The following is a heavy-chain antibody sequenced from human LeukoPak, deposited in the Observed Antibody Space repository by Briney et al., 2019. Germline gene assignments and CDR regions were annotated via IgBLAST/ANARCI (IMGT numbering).Heavy chain of an antibody. CDR2: IKQDGSHQ. CDR3: ARDEAAAGTWYYGMDV. D-gene: IGHD6-13*01. J-gene: IGHJ6*02. V-gene: IGHV3-7*01. CDR1: GFTFSSYW. Sequence: GGSLRLSCAASGFTFSSYWMSWVRQAPGKGLEWVAKIKQDGSHQSYVDSVKGRFTISRDNAKNSLYLQMNSLRAEDTAVYYCARDEAAAGTWYYGMDVWGQGTTVTVSS.